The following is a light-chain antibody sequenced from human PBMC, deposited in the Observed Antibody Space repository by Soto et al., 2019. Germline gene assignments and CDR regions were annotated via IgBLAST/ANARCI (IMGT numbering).Light chain of an antibody. V-gene: IGLV2-14*01. Sequence: QSALTQPASVSGSCGQSITISCTGTSSDVGGYNYVSWYQQHPGKAPKLMIYEVSNRPSGVSNRFSGSKSGNTASLTISGLQAEDEADYYCNSYTSSSTYVFGAGTKVTVL. J-gene: IGLJ1*01. CDR2: EVS. CDR3: NSYTSSSTYV. CDR1: SSDVGGYNY.